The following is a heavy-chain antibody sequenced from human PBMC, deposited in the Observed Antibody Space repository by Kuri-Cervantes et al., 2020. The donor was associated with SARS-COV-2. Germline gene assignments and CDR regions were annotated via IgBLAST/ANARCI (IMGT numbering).Heavy chain of an antibody. Sequence: SVKVSCKASGGTFSSYTISWVRQAPGQGLEWMGRIIPILGIANYAQKFQGRVTITADKSTSTAYMELSSLRSEDTAVYYCARDSGSGFWSGYWSWGRLSGKHWFDPWGQGTLVTVSS. D-gene: IGHD3-3*01. CDR3: ARDSGSGFWSGYWSWGRLSGKHWFDP. CDR1: GGTFSSYT. CDR2: IIPILGIA. J-gene: IGHJ5*02. V-gene: IGHV1-69*04.